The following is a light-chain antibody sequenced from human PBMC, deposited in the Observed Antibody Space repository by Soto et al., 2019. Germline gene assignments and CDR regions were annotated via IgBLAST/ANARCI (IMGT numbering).Light chain of an antibody. Sequence: QSVLTQPPSASGSPGQSVNISCTGTSSDVGAYNYVSWYQQYPGKAPKLMIYEVSNRPSGVPDRFSGYKSGKTASLTVSGLQPEDEADYHCTSYSGSNIWVFGGGTKLTVL. CDR2: EVS. CDR1: SSDVGAYNY. J-gene: IGLJ3*02. CDR3: TSYSGSNIWV. V-gene: IGLV2-8*01.